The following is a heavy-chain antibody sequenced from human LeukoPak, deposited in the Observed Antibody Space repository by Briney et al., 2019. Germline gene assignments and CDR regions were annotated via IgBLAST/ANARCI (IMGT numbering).Heavy chain of an antibody. D-gene: IGHD2-2*01. V-gene: IGHV1-8*01. CDR3: ARDAHLVYYYYGMDV. CDR2: MNPNSGNT. Sequence: GASVKVSCKASGYTFTSYDINWVRQATGQGLEWMGWMNPNSGNTGYAQKFQGRVTMTRNISISTAYMELSSLRFEDTAVYYCARDAHLVYYYYGMDVWGQGTTVTVSS. CDR1: GYTFTSYD. J-gene: IGHJ6*02.